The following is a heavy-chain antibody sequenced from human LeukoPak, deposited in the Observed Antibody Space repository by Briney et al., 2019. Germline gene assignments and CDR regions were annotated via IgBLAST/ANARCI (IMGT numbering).Heavy chain of an antibody. CDR3: ARDPGTTGTTLSRNWFDP. V-gene: IGHV1-2*02. J-gene: IGHJ5*02. Sequence: ASVKVSCKASGYTLTGYYLHWVRQAPRQGVEWMGWINPNSGDTNFAQKFQGRVTMTRDTSISTAYMELSRLRSDDTAVYYCARDPGTTGTTLSRNWFDPWGQGTLVTVSS. D-gene: IGHD1-1*01. CDR1: GYTLTGYY. CDR2: INPNSGDT.